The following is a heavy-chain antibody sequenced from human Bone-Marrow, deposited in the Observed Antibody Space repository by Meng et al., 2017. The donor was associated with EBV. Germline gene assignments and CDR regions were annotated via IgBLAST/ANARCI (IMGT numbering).Heavy chain of an antibody. CDR3: ARPFPSWQSPRLDPFGD. D-gene: IGHD6-19*01. Sequence: LHSRGAGPVLVNPSRNLSLPCTFLGAPIMVFSYWGGLHQPPGRWVGWIGIVHYSGSNYYSPSLKSRVTVSVDTSKNQFSMRLTSVTAADTAVYYCARPFPSWQSPRLDPFGDWGQGTLVTVSS. J-gene: IGHJ4*02. CDR1: GAPIMVFSY. CDR2: VHYSGSN. V-gene: IGHV4-39*01.